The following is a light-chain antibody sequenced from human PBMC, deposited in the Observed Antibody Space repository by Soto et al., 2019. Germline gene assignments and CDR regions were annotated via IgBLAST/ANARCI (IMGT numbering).Light chain of an antibody. Sequence: QSALTQPASVSGSPGQSITISCTGTSSDVGSYDLVSWYQQHPGKAPKLMIYEGNKRPSGVSNRFSGSKSGHTASLTISGLQAEDGAAYYCFASAGSTTFVFGGGTEVTVL. CDR3: FASAGSTTFV. CDR1: SSDVGSYDL. V-gene: IGLV2-23*03. CDR2: EGN. J-gene: IGLJ2*01.